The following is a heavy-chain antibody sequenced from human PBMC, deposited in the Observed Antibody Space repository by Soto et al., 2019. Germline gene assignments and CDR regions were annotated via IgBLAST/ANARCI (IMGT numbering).Heavy chain of an antibody. Sequence: QVQLVQSGAEVKKPGASVKVSCKASGYTFTSYGISWVRQAPGQGHEWMGWISAYNGNTNYAQRLQGRATMTTDTPTNTDSVELRSLSSDDTAVYFCARDRRGGELDYWGQGALVTVSS. D-gene: IGHD1-26*01. CDR1: GYTFTSYG. CDR3: ARDRRGGELDY. CDR2: ISAYNGNT. V-gene: IGHV1-18*01. J-gene: IGHJ4*02.